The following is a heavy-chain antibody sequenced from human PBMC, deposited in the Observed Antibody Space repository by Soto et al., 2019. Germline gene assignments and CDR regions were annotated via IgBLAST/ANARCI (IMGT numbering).Heavy chain of an antibody. V-gene: IGHV3-23*01. CDR2: ISGSGGST. D-gene: IGHD1-26*01. CDR3: AKRGDRDSYNLLSAFAY. J-gene: IGHJ4*02. Sequence: GSLKLSCAASGFTLSSYAMSVSRQATRKGVEWVSAISGSGGSTYYADSVKGRFTISRDNSKNTLYLQMNSLRAEYTAVYYCAKRGDRDSYNLLSAFAYWGKGTLVPVSS. CDR1: GFTLSSYA.